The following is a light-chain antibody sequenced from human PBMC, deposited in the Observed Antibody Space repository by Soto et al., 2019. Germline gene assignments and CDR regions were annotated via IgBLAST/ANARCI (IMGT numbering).Light chain of an antibody. J-gene: IGKJ4*01. CDR3: QQYNSY. Sequence: IPMTQSPFPLSASLGDRITITCRARQSIKTYLAWYQQKPGKAPKVLIYGASNLERGVPSRFSGSGSGTEFTLTISSLQPDDFATYYCQQYNSYFGGGTKVDIK. CDR1: QSIKTY. V-gene: IGKV1-5*01. CDR2: GAS.